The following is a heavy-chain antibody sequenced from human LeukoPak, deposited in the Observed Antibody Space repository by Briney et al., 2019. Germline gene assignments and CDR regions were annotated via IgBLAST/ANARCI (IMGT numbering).Heavy chain of an antibody. CDR2: FSGSGGST. Sequence: PGGSLRLSCAASGFTFSSYAMSWVRQAPGKGLECISGFSGSGGSTYYADSVKGRFTISRDNSKNTLYLQMNSLRAEDTAVYYCAKGARYRVVVVAATGRPEYFQHWGQGTLVTVSS. CDR1: GFTFSSYA. CDR3: AKGARYRVVVVAATGRPEYFQH. J-gene: IGHJ1*01. V-gene: IGHV3-23*01. D-gene: IGHD2-15*01.